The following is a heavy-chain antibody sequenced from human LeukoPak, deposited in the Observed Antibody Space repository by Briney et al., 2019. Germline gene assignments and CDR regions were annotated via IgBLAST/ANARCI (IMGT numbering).Heavy chain of an antibody. CDR2: IYTSGST. D-gene: IGHD6-6*01. J-gene: IGHJ3*02. CDR3: ARELAHSSSSFLPPHAFDI. CDR1: GGSISSYY. V-gene: IGHV4-4*07. Sequence: PSETLSLTCTVSGGSISSYYWSWIRQPAGKGLEWIGRIYTSGSTNYNPSLKSRVTMSVDTSKNQFSLKLSSVTAADTAVYYCARELAHSSSSFLPPHAFDIWGQGTMVTVSS.